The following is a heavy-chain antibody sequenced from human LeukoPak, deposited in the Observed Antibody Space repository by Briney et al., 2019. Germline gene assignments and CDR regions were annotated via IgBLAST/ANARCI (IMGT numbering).Heavy chain of an antibody. D-gene: IGHD2-2*01. J-gene: IGHJ5*02. CDR2: IRSKAYGGTT. V-gene: IGHV3-49*04. CDR1: GFTFGDYA. Sequence: PGGSLRLSCTASGFTFGDYAMSWVRQAPGKGLEWVGFIRSKAYGGTTEYAASVKGRFTISRDDSKSIAYLQMNSLKTEDTAVYYCTRDCSSTSCPPWGQGTLVTVSS. CDR3: TRDCSSTSCPP.